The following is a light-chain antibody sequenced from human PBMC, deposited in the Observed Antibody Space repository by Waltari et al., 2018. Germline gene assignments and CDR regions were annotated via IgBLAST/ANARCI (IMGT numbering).Light chain of an antibody. Sequence: EIVMTQSPAALSVSPGERATLSCRASQSISNNLACYQHKPGQPPRLLISGASTRATGVPARFSGSGSGTEFALTISILQSEDSAIYFCQQYNTWPPSTFGHGTKLEIK. CDR2: GAS. V-gene: IGKV3-15*01. CDR3: QQYNTWPPST. CDR1: QSISNN. J-gene: IGKJ2*02.